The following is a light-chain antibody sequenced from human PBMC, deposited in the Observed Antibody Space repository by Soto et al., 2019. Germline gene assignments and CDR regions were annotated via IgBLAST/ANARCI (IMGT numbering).Light chain of an antibody. J-gene: IGKJ1*01. CDR3: QQSYSTPT. Sequence: DFQMTQSPSSLSASVGDRVTITCRASQSISNYLNWYQQKPGKAPKLLIYAASSLQSGVPSRFSGSGSGTDFTLTISSLQPEDFATYYCQQSYSTPTFGQGTKVEIK. V-gene: IGKV1-39*01. CDR1: QSISNY. CDR2: AAS.